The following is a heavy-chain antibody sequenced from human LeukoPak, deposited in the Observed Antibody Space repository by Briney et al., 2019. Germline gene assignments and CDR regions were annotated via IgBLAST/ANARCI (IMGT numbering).Heavy chain of an antibody. V-gene: IGHV1-8*02. CDR1: GYTFTSYG. CDR2: MNPNSGDT. CDR3: GRGHSDYYGSGTYPVVQH. D-gene: IGHD3-10*01. Sequence: ASVKVSCKASGYTFTSYGISWVRQAPGQGLEWMGWMNPNSGDTGYAQNFQGRITMTRSTSISTAYLELSSLGSDDTAVYYCGRGHSDYYGSGTYPVVQHWGQGTLVTVSS. J-gene: IGHJ1*01.